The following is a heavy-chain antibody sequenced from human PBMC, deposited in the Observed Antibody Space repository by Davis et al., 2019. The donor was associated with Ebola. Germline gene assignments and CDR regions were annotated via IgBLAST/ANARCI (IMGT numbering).Heavy chain of an antibody. D-gene: IGHD1-26*01. V-gene: IGHV3-21*04. J-gene: IGHJ4*02. CDR1: GLTFSRNY. Sequence: GESLKISCAASGLTFSRNYMSWVRQAPGKGLEWVSSISSSSSYIYYADSVKGRFTISRDNAKNSLYLQMNSLRAEDTAVYYCAREGGSSHFDFWGQGTLVTVSS. CDR2: ISSSSSYI. CDR3: AREGGSSHFDF.